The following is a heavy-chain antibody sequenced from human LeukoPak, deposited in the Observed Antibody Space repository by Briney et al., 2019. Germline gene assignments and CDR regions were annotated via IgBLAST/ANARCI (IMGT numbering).Heavy chain of an antibody. Sequence: GGSLRLSCAASGFTFSSYAMSWVRQAPGKGLEWVSAISGSGGSTDYADSVKGRFTISRDNSKNSLYLQMNSLRAEDTAVYYCAREGVLRYFDWPPPNWFDPWGQGTLVTVSS. CDR2: ISGSGGST. CDR1: GFTFSSYA. V-gene: IGHV3-23*01. D-gene: IGHD3-9*01. J-gene: IGHJ5*02. CDR3: AREGVLRYFDWPPPNWFDP.